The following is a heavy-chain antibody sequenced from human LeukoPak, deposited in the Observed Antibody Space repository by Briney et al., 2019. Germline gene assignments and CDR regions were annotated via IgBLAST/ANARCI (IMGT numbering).Heavy chain of an antibody. D-gene: IGHD3-22*01. J-gene: IGHJ4*02. CDR3: ATRGSYYYDSSGPPPYYY. CDR2: IIPIFGTA. V-gene: IGHV1-69*05. CDR1: GGTFSSYA. Sequence: SVKVSCKASGGTFSSYAISWVRQAPGQGLECMGGIIPIFGTANYAQKFQGRVTITTDESTSTAYMELSSLRSEDTAVYYCATRGSYYYDSSGPPPYYYWGQGTLVTVSS.